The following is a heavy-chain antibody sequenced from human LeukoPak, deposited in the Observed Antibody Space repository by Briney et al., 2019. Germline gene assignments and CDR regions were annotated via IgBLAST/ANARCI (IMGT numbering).Heavy chain of an antibody. D-gene: IGHD3-3*01. Sequence: LAASVKVSCKASGYTFTGYYMHWVRQAPGQGLEWMGWINPNRGGTNYAQKFQGRVTLTRDTSLSTAYMELSRLRSEDTAVYYCASCEGLLQRTLARAEYFQHWGQGTLVTVSS. V-gene: IGHV1-2*02. CDR2: INPNRGGT. J-gene: IGHJ1*01. CDR3: ASCEGLLQRTLARAEYFQH. CDR1: GYTFTGYY.